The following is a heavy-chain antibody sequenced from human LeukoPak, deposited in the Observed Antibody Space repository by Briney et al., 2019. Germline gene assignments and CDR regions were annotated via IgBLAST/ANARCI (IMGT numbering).Heavy chain of an antibody. CDR2: ISGSGDST. D-gene: IGHD6-13*01. Sequence: PGGSLRLFCEVSGFTFRIYGMSWVRQSPGKGLEWVSAISGSGDSTYYVDSVKGRFTISRDNSRNTMFLQVNSLRAEDTAVYYCAKEVRIIAAPDDAFDIWGQGTMVTVSS. V-gene: IGHV3-23*01. CDR3: AKEVRIIAAPDDAFDI. CDR1: GFTFRIYG. J-gene: IGHJ3*02.